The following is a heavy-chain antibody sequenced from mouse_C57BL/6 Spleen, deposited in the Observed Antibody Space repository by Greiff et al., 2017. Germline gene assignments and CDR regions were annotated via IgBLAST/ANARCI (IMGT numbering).Heavy chain of an antibody. CDR1: GFTFSSYA. CDR2: ISSGGDYI. D-gene: IGHD2-4*01. V-gene: IGHV5-9-1*02. J-gene: IGHJ1*03. Sequence: EVQRVESGEGLVKPGGSLKLSCAASGFTFSSYAMSWVRQTPEKRLEWVAYISSGGDYIYYADTVKGRFTISRDNARNTLYLQMSSLKSEDTAIYYCTRERDYGFDVWGTGTTVTVSS. CDR3: TRERDYGFDV.